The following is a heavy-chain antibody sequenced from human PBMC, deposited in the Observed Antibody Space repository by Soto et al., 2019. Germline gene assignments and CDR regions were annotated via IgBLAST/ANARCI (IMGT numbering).Heavy chain of an antibody. Sequence: ASVKVSCKASGFTFSHSAVQWVRQARGQRLEWLGWISLYSDGTNYAQKFQGRVSMTTDTSTTTAYMELRSLRSDDTAVYYCARVVPGAEAWFGPWGQGTPVTVSS. CDR3: ARVVPGAEAWFGP. J-gene: IGHJ5*02. CDR2: ISLYSDGT. D-gene: IGHD2-2*01. CDR1: GFTFSHSA. V-gene: IGHV1-18*01.